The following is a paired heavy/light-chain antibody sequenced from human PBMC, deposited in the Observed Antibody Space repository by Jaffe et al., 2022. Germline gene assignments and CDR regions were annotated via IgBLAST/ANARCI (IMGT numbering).Heavy chain of an antibody. CDR3: AKGGITFGGVIVMGYYYYMDV. CDR1: GFTFSSYA. V-gene: IGHV3-23*01. J-gene: IGHJ6*03. Sequence: EVQLLESGGGLVQPGGSLRLSCAASGFTFSSYAMSWVRQAPGKGLEWVSAISGSGGSTYYADSVKGRFTISRDNSKNTLYLQMNSLRAEDTAVYYCAKGGITFGGVIVMGYYYYMDVWGKGTTVTVSS. CDR2: ISGSGGST. D-gene: IGHD3-16*02.
Light chain of an antibody. Sequence: QSALTQPRSVSGSPGQSVTISCTGTSSDVGGYNYVSWYQQHPGKAPKLMIYDVSKRPSGVPDRFSGSKSGNTASLTISGLQAEDEADYYCCSYAGSYTSGGYVFGTGTKVTVL. V-gene: IGLV2-11*01. CDR3: CSYAGSYTSGGYV. J-gene: IGLJ1*01. CDR2: DVS. CDR1: SSDVGGYNY.